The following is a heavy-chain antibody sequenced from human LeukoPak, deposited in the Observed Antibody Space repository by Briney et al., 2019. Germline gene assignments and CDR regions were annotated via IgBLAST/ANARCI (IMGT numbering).Heavy chain of an antibody. J-gene: IGHJ4*02. V-gene: IGHV4-34*01. CDR1: GGSFSGYY. D-gene: IGHD6-13*01. Sequence: SETLSLTCAVYGGSFSGYYWSWIRQPPGKGLELIGEINHSGSTNYNPSLKSRVTISVDTSKNQFSLKLSSVTAADTAVYYCARSKTRLAAAVGYWGQGTLVTVSS. CDR3: ARSKTRLAAAVGY. CDR2: INHSGST.